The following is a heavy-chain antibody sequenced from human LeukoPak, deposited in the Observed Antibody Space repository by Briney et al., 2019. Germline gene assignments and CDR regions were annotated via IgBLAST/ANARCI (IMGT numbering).Heavy chain of an antibody. J-gene: IGHJ3*02. CDR3: AKDPNGDYIGTFDI. V-gene: IGHV3-23*01. CDR1: QFNFKKFG. D-gene: IGHD4-17*01. Sequence: GGSLRLSCATSQFNFKKFGMTWVRQAPGKGLEWVSSINGVGTQYADSVQGRFAISRDNSKNTLYLQMNSLRAEDTAVYYCAKDPNGDYIGTFDIWDQGTMVTVSS. CDR2: INGVGT.